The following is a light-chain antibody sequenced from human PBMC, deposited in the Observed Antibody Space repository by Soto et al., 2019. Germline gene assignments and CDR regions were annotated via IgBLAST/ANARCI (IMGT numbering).Light chain of an antibody. V-gene: IGKV3-20*01. CDR1: QSVSSSY. CDR2: GAS. J-gene: IGKJ3*01. Sequence: EIVLTQSPGTLSLSPGERATLSCRASQSVSSSYLAWYQQKPGQAPRLLIYGASSRATGIPDRFSGSGSGTDFTLTISRLEAEDFAVYYGQQYGSSPLFTFGPGTKVDIK. CDR3: QQYGSSPLFT.